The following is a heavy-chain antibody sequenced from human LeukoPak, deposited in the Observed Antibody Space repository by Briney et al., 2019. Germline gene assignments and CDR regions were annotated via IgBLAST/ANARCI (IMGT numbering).Heavy chain of an antibody. D-gene: IGHD4-11*01. Sequence: ASVKVSCKASGYTLTSYYIHWVRQAPGQGLEWMGKINPSGGSTSYAQKFQGRVTVTRDTSTSTVYMEVSSLTSEDTGVYYCARGRTTVDYWGQGTLVTASS. CDR3: ARGRTTVDY. V-gene: IGHV1-46*01. J-gene: IGHJ4*02. CDR2: INPSGGST. CDR1: GYTLTSYY.